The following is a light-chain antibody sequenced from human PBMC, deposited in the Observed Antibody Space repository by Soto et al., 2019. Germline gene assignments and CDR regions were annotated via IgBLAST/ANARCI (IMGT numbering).Light chain of an antibody. CDR2: GIY. CDR1: QSVNSN. CDR3: QQSYRNPRT. J-gene: IGKJ1*01. Sequence: EIWMTQSPATQSVSPGERATLSCRASQSVNSNYLAWYQQKPGQAPRLLIYGIYKRATDIPDRFSGSGSGTEFTLTISSLQPEDFATYYCQQSYRNPRTFGLGTKWIS. V-gene: IGKV3D-15*01.